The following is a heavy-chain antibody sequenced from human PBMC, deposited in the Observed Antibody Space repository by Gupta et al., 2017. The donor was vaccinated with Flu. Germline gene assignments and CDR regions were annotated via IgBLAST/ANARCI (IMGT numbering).Heavy chain of an antibody. J-gene: IGHJ4*02. CDR2: IYHSGIT. Sequence: RQPPWKGLEWIGSIYHSGITYYNPSLKSRVTMSVDTSKNQLSLKLSSVTAADTAVYYCARRSYDMTAIGDLDYWGQGTLVTVSS. V-gene: IGHV4-39*01. D-gene: IGHD2-21*02. CDR3: ARRSYDMTAIGDLDY.